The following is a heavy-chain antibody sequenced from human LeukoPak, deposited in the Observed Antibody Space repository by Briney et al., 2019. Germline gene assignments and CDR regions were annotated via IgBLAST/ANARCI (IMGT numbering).Heavy chain of an antibody. J-gene: IGHJ6*03. CDR2: IQYDAKEI. V-gene: IGHV3-30*02. CDR1: GFTFSSYW. CDR3: ATGQVPMDV. Sequence: QSGGSLRLSCAASGFTFSSYWMSWVRQAPGKGLEWVAFIQYDAKEIQYTDSVKGRFTISRENFKNTLYLQMNSLTSDDTAVYYCATGQVPMDVWGKGTTVIVSS.